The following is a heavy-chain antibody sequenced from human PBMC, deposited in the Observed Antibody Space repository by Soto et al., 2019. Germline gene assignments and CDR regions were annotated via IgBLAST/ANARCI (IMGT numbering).Heavy chain of an antibody. CDR2: IIPIFGTA. D-gene: IGHD2-2*01. V-gene: IGHV1-69*05. J-gene: IGHJ5*02. CDR3: ARLVPGAEACFAP. CDR1: GGTFSSYA. Sequence: SVKVSCKASGGTFSSYAISWVRQAPGQGLEWMGGIIPIFGTANYAQKFQGGVSMTTDTSTTTAYMELRSLRSDDTAVYYCARLVPGAEACFAPGAQATLVTVSS.